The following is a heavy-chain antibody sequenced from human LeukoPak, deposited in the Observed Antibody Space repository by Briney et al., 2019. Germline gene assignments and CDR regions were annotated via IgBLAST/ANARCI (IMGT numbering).Heavy chain of an antibody. CDR3: ARAAVYYDFWSGPRGWFDP. CDR1: GYTFTSYY. CDR2: INPSGGST. Sequence: GASVKVSCKASGYTFTSYYRHWVRQAPGQGLGWMGIINPSGGSTSYAPKFQGRVTMTRDTSTSTVYMELSSLRSEDTAVYYCARAAVYYDFWSGPRGWFDPWGQGTLVTVSS. J-gene: IGHJ5*02. D-gene: IGHD3-3*01. V-gene: IGHV1-46*01.